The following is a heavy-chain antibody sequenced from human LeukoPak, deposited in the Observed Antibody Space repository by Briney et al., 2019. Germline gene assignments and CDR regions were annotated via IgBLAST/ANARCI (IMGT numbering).Heavy chain of an antibody. Sequence: PSETLSLTCTVSGGSISSSSYYWGWIRQPPGKGLEWIGSIYYSGSTYYNPSLKSRVTISVDTSENQFSLKLSSVTAADTAVYYCASPAVAGTGFDYWGQGTLVTVSS. CDR1: GGSISSSSYY. J-gene: IGHJ4*02. D-gene: IGHD6-19*01. CDR3: ASPAVAGTGFDY. CDR2: IYYSGST. V-gene: IGHV4-39*01.